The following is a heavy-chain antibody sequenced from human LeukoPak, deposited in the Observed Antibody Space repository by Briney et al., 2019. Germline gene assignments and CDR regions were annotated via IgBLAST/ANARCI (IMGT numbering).Heavy chain of an antibody. V-gene: IGHV3-64D*09. J-gene: IGHJ6*02. CDR2: ISSNGGST. CDR1: GFTFSSYA. D-gene: IGHD6-19*01. Sequence: GGSLRLSCSASGFTFSSYAMHWVRQAPRKGLEYVPAISSNGGSTYYADSVKGRFTISRDNSKITLYLQMSSLRAEDTAVYYCVKYPIAVAGNPYYYYGMDVWGQGTTVTVSS. CDR3: VKYPIAVAGNPYYYYGMDV.